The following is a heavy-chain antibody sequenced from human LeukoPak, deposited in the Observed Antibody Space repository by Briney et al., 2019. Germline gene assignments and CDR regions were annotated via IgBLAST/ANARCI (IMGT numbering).Heavy chain of an antibody. CDR2: ISPDGSTT. D-gene: IGHD3-3*01. J-gene: IGHJ4*02. Sequence: QPGRSLRLSCAASGFTFSTTGLHWVRQAPGRALVWVAMISPDGSTTFYTDSMKGRLTISRDNSNNTLYLQMNSLRLEDTALYYCATEGEEWTNFDYWGQGTLVTVSS. V-gene: IGHV3-30*04. CDR3: ATEGEEWTNFDY. CDR1: GFTFSTTG.